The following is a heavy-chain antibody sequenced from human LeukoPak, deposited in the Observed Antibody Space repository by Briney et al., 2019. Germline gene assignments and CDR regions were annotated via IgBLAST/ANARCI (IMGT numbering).Heavy chain of an antibody. J-gene: IGHJ3*02. CDR2: ISSSSSYI. CDR1: GFTFSSYS. Sequence: GGSLRLSCAASGFTFSSYSMNWVRQAPGKGLEWVSSISSSSSYIYYADSVKGRFTISRDNAKNSLYLQMNSLRAEDTAVYYCARDPRLAWVQLWYAFDIWGQGTMVTVSS. D-gene: IGHD5-18*01. V-gene: IGHV3-21*01. CDR3: ARDPRLAWVQLWYAFDI.